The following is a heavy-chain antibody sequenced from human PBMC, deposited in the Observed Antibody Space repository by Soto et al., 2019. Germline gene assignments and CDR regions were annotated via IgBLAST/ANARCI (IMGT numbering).Heavy chain of an antibody. CDR1: GFTFDDYA. Sequence: GGSLRLSCAASGFTFDDYAMHWVRQAPGKGLEWVSLISWDGGSTYYADSVKGRFTISRDNSKNSLYLQMNSLRAEDTALYYCAKDSGYDGRAAAGTGSYYYYYGMDVWGQGTTVTVSS. CDR2: ISWDGGST. CDR3: AKDSGYDGRAAAGTGSYYYYYGMDV. D-gene: IGHD6-13*01. J-gene: IGHJ6*02. V-gene: IGHV3-43D*03.